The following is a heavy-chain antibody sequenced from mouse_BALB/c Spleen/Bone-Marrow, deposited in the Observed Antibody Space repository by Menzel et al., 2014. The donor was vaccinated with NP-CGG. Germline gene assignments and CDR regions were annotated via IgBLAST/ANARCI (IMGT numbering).Heavy chain of an antibody. D-gene: IGHD2-4*01. Sequence: DLVKPGASVKLSCKASGYTFTSYWINWIKQRPGQGLEWIGRFAPGSGNTYYNEMFKGKATLTVETSSSTAYIQLSSLSSGDSAVYFCARARSTVITTWYFDVWGAGTTVTVSS. J-gene: IGHJ1*01. CDR2: FAPGSGNT. CDR1: GYTFTSYW. CDR3: ARARSTVITTWYFDV. V-gene: IGHV1S41*01.